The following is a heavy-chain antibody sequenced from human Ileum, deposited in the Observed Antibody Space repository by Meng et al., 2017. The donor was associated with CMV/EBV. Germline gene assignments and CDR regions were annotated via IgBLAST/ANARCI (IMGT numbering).Heavy chain of an antibody. D-gene: IGHD6-19*01. Sequence: KASGYPFTDYWIGWVRQMPGKGLEWVAISSPYGSDNRYSPSFQGQVTISVDKSISTAYLQWSSLKASDTAVYYCARRIAVTGGQFDFWGRGTLVTVSS. J-gene: IGHJ4*02. CDR1: GYPFTDYW. CDR2: SSPYGSDN. V-gene: IGHV5-51*01. CDR3: ARRIAVTGGQFDF.